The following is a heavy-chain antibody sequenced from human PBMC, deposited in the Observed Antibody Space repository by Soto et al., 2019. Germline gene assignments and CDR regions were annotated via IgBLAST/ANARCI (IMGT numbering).Heavy chain of an antibody. V-gene: IGHV3-11*01. CDR1: GFTFSDYY. CDR3: ARDVVEIATISAAFDI. J-gene: IGHJ3*02. D-gene: IGHD2-21*01. Sequence: GGSLRLSCAATGFTFSDYYMKWIRQAPGKGLEWVSYISSSGSTIYYADSVKGRFTISRDNAKNSLYLQMNSLRAEDTAVYYCARDVVEIATISAAFDIWGQGTMVTVSS. CDR2: ISSSGSTI.